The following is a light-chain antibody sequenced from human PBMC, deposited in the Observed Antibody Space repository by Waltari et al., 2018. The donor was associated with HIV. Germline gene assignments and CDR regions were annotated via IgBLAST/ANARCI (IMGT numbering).Light chain of an antibody. CDR3: QQYNNWPPLT. CDR2: GAS. CDR1: QSVSSN. V-gene: IGKV3-15*01. Sequence: EIVITQSPATLPVSPGERATLSCRASQSVSSNLAWYQQKPGQAPRLLIYGASTRATGIPARFSGSGSGTEFTLTISSLQSEDFAVYYCQQYNNWPPLTFGGGTKVEIK. J-gene: IGKJ4*01.